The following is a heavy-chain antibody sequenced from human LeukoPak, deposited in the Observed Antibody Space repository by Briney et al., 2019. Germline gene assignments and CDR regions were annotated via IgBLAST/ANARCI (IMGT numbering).Heavy chain of an antibody. CDR1: GGVFTTYA. V-gene: IGHV1-69*11. Sequence: SVKVSCKASGGVFTTYAVSWVRQAPGQGLEWMGSIIPFLGTTNYAQKFQGRVTITADEPTRTAYMELTYVRSDDTAVYYCARTLHDYSNYGGYYYYYMDVWGKGTTVTVSS. CDR3: ARTLHDYSNYGGYYYYYMDV. J-gene: IGHJ6*03. CDR2: IIPFLGTT. D-gene: IGHD4-11*01.